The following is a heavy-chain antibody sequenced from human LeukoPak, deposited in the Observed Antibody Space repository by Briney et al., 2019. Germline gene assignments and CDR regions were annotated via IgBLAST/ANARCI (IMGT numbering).Heavy chain of an antibody. V-gene: IGHV1-46*01. J-gene: IGHJ3*02. CDR3: ARVGYYDSSGYYYFGYAFDI. D-gene: IGHD3-22*01. CDR2: INPSGGST. CDR1: GYTFTSYY. Sequence: ASVKVSCKASGYTFTSYYMHWVRQAPGQGLEWMGIINPSGGSTSYAQKFQCRVTMTRDTSTSTVYMELSSLRSEDTAVYYCARVGYYDSSGYYYFGYAFDIWGQGTMVTVSS.